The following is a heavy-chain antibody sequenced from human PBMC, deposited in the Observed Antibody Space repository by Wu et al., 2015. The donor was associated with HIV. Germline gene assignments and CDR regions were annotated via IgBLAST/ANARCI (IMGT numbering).Heavy chain of an antibody. CDR3: ARGLRDILTGYYSAFDY. CDR2: VIPVIGTP. J-gene: IGHJ4*02. D-gene: IGHD3-9*01. Sequence: QVQLVQSGAEVKKPGSSVKVSCKASGGGFNSYAISWVRQAPGQGLGWMGGVIPVIGTPNFSQKFQGRVTITSDESTATVYMEMSTLRSEDTAVYYCARGLRDILTGYYSAFDYWGQGTLVIISS. V-gene: IGHV1-69*05. CDR1: GGGFNSYA.